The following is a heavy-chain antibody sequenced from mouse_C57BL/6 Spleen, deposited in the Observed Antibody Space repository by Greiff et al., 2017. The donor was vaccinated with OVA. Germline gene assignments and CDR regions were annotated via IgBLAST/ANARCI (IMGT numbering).Heavy chain of an antibody. CDR1: GYAFSSSW. CDR2: IYPGDGDT. D-gene: IGHD1-1*01. V-gene: IGHV1-82*01. CDR3: ARARFITTIVEPWYFDV. Sequence: QVQLQQSGPELVKPGASVKISCKASGYAFSSSWMNWVKQRPGKGLEWIGRIYPGDGDTNYNGKFKGKATLTADKSSSTAYMQLSSLTSEDSAVYFCARARFITTIVEPWYFDVWGTGTTVTVSS. J-gene: IGHJ1*03.